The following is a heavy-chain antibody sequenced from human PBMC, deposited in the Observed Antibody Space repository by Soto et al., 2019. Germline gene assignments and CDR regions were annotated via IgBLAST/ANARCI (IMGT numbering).Heavy chain of an antibody. CDR3: AGVRIGTRRDY. CDR1: GGSISSGGYS. V-gene: IGHV4-30-2*01. Sequence: QLQLQESGSGLVKPSQTLSLTCAVSGGSISSGGYSWSWIRQPPGKGLEWIGYIYHSGSTYYNPSPKSRVTIPVYRSMNQFSLKLSSVTAADTAVYYCAGVRIGTRRDYWGQGTLVTVSS. CDR2: IYHSGST. J-gene: IGHJ4*02. D-gene: IGHD2-2*01.